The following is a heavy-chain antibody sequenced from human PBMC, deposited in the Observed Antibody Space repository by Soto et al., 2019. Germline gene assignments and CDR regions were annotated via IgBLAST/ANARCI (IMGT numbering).Heavy chain of an antibody. J-gene: IGHJ5*02. Sequence: ASVKVSCKASGYTFTSYYMHWVRQAPGQGLEWMGIINPSGGSTSYAQKFQGRVTMTRDTSTSTVYMELSSLRSEDTAVYYCARDELVVRGVRWFDPWGQGTLVTVSS. D-gene: IGHD3-10*01. CDR3: ARDELVVRGVRWFDP. CDR2: INPSGGST. CDR1: GYTFTSYY. V-gene: IGHV1-46*01.